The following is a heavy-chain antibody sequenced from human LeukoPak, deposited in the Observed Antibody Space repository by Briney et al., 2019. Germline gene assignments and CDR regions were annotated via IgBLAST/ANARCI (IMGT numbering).Heavy chain of an antibody. Sequence: SETLSLTCTVSGGSISSSSYYWGWIRQPPGKGLEWIGSIYYSGSTYYNPSLKSLVTISVDTSMNQFSLKLSSVTAADTAVYHCATGTYYYDSSGYYHAYWYFDLWGHGTLVTVSS. CDR1: GGSISSSSYY. J-gene: IGHJ2*01. CDR3: ATGTYYYDSSGYYHAYWYFDL. V-gene: IGHV4-39*01. D-gene: IGHD3-22*01. CDR2: IYYSGST.